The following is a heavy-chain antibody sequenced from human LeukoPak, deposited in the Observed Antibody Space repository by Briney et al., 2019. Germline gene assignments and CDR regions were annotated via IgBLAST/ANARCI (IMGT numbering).Heavy chain of an antibody. J-gene: IGHJ4*02. CDR1: GGSFSGYY. Sequence: SETLSLTCAVSGGSFSGYYWSWIRQPPGKGLEWIGEINHSGSPNYNPSLKSRLTISEDMSTRQVSLKLSSVTAADTAVYYCARISPIAAAGTPYFDYWGQGTLVTVSS. CDR2: INHSGSP. V-gene: IGHV4-34*01. D-gene: IGHD6-13*01. CDR3: ARISPIAAAGTPYFDY.